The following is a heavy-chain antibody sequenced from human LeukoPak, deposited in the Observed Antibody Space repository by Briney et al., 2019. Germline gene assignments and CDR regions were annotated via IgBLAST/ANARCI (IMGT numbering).Heavy chain of an antibody. Sequence: GASVKVSCKAPGYTFTGYYMHWVRQAPGQGLEWMGWINPNSGGTNYAQKFQGRVTMTRDTSISTAYMELSRLRSDDTAVYYCAREREYFDWSDYNWFDPWGQGTLVTVSS. CDR1: GYTFTGYY. D-gene: IGHD3-9*01. V-gene: IGHV1-2*02. J-gene: IGHJ5*02. CDR3: AREREYFDWSDYNWFDP. CDR2: INPNSGGT.